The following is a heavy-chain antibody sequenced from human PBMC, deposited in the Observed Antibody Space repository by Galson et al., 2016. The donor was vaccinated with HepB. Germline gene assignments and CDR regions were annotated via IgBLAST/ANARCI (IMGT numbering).Heavy chain of an antibody. CDR3: ARVVTPMAAANRGFGS. CDR2: ITSSSSLI. V-gene: IGHV3-48*01. CDR1: GFNLNSYS. Sequence: SLRLSCAVFGFNLNSYSMNWVRQAPGKGLEWISYITSSSSLIFYADSVKGRFTISRDNARNSLYLHMNSLRAEDTALYYCARVVTPMAAANRGFGSWGQGTQVVVSS. D-gene: IGHD6-13*01. J-gene: IGHJ5*02.